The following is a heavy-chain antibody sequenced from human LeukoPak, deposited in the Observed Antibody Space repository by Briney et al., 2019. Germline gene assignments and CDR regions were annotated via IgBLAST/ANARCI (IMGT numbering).Heavy chain of an antibody. D-gene: IGHD2-21*02. V-gene: IGHV3-11*03. Sequence: GGSLRLSCEASGFMLNVYYMSWFRLAPGKGLVWIGYISTTGSYTTYADSVRGRFTISRDNAKNLLFLQMNDLRTEDTAVYYCARKLGGTQCGGDCFSDHWGQGTRVAVSS. J-gene: IGHJ4*02. CDR2: ISTTGSYT. CDR1: GFMLNVYY. CDR3: ARKLGGTQCGGDCFSDH.